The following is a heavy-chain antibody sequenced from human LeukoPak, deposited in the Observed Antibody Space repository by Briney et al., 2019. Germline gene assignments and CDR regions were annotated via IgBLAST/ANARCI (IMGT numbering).Heavy chain of an antibody. CDR3: ARGGYNWNSLDP. D-gene: IGHD1-7*01. Sequence: ASVKVSCKASGYTFTGYYMHWVRQAPGQGLEWMGWINPNSGGTNYAQKFQGRVTMTRGTSISTAYMEPSRLRSDDTAVYYCARGGYNWNSLDPWGQGTLVTVSS. J-gene: IGHJ5*02. V-gene: IGHV1-2*02. CDR1: GYTFTGYY. CDR2: INPNSGGT.